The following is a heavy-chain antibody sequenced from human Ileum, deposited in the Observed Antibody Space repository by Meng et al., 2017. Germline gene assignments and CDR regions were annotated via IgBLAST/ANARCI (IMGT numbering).Heavy chain of an antibody. Sequence: QVQLQESGTGLVKPSQTLSLTGSVSNGSITNVNNYVNWILQAPGQALEHIGYIYYDGSSYATPSLKSRVTMSIDTSTNQFSLRLDSVTAADTAVYYCAREFYVDTAMVIDSWGPGALVTVSS. CDR2: IYYDGSS. CDR1: NGSITNVNNY. V-gene: IGHV4-30-4*01. D-gene: IGHD5-18*01. CDR3: AREFYVDTAMVIDS. J-gene: IGHJ4*02.